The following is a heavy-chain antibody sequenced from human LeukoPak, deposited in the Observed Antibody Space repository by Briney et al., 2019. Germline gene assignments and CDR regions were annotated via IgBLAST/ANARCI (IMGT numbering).Heavy chain of an antibody. J-gene: IGHJ4*02. Sequence: GSLRLSCAASGFTFSTYAMSWVRQPPGKGLEWVSGISGGGGTTYYADSVKGRFTISRDNSKNTLFLQMSSLRDEDTAVYYCAGIDDSALHGFYWGQGTLVTVSS. D-gene: IGHD3-3*02. CDR1: GFTFSTYA. CDR2: ISGGGGTT. V-gene: IGHV3-23*01. CDR3: AGIDDSALHGFY.